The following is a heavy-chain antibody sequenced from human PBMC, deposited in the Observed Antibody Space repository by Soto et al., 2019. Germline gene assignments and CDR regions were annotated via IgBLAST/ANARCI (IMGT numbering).Heavy chain of an antibody. Sequence: SETLSLTCTVSGGSISSGGYYWSWIRQHPGKGLEWIGYIYYSGSTYYNPSLKSRVTISVDTSKNQFSLKLSSVTAADTAVYYCASSPLSNSYYFDYWGQGTLVTVSS. CDR2: IYYSGST. CDR1: GGSISSGGYY. D-gene: IGHD4-4*01. CDR3: ASSPLSNSYYFDY. V-gene: IGHV4-31*03. J-gene: IGHJ4*02.